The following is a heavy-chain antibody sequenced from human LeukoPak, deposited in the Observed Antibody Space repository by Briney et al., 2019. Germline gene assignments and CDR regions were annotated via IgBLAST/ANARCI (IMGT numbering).Heavy chain of an antibody. Sequence: SETLSLTCTVSGGSISSSNDYWGWIRRAPGKGLEWIGSVYSSGSSLYNPSLRSRVTVSVDTSKNQFFLRLSSVTAADTAVYYCARDLLNEGNHLDYWGQGTLVTVSS. J-gene: IGHJ4*02. D-gene: IGHD4-23*01. CDR1: GGSISSSNDY. V-gene: IGHV4-39*02. CDR3: ARDLLNEGNHLDY. CDR2: VYSSGSS.